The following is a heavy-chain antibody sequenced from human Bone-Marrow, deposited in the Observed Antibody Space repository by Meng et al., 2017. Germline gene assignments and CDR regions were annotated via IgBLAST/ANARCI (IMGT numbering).Heavy chain of an antibody. CDR3: ARDPHPQNMYYDFWSGYFQTTYYYGMDV. J-gene: IGHJ6*02. CDR2: IWYDGSNK. Sequence: GESLKISCAASGFTFSSYGMHWVRQAPGKGLEWVAVIWYDGSNKYYADSVKGRFTISRDNSKNTLYLQMNSLKAEDTAVYYCARDPHPQNMYYDFWSGYFQTTYYYGMDVWGQGTTVTVSS. V-gene: IGHV3-33*01. CDR1: GFTFSSYG. D-gene: IGHD3-3*01.